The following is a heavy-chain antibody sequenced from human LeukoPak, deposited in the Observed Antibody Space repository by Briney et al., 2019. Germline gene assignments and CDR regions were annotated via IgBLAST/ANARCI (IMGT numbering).Heavy chain of an antibody. CDR1: GFTFSSYA. CDR3: AKDWDYYGSGSYSDY. Sequence: PGGSPRLSCAASGFTFSSYAMRWVRQAPGKGLEWVSSISGSGGSTYYADSVKGRFTISRDNSKNTLYLQMNSLRAEDTAVYYCAKDWDYYGSGSYSDYWGQGTLVTVSS. J-gene: IGHJ4*02. V-gene: IGHV3-23*01. D-gene: IGHD3-10*01. CDR2: ISGSGGST.